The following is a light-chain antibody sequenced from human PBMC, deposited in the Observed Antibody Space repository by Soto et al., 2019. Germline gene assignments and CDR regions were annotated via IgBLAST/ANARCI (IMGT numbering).Light chain of an antibody. CDR2: INTDGSH. Sequence: QPVLTQSPSASASLGASVKFTCTLSSGHSSYPIAWYQQQPEKGPRYLMKINTDGSHNKGDGIPDRFSGSISGAERYLTISSLQSEDEADYYCQTWGTGIRVFGGGTKLTVL. V-gene: IGLV4-69*01. CDR1: SGHSSYP. CDR3: QTWGTGIRV. J-gene: IGLJ3*02.